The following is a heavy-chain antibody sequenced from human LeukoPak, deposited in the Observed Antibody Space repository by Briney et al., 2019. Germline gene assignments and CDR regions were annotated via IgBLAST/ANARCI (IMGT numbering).Heavy chain of an antibody. J-gene: IGHJ4*02. Sequence: ASVKVSCKASGYTFTGYYMHWVRHAPGQGLEWMGRINPNSGGTNYAQKFQGRVTMTRDTSISTAYMELSRLRSDDTAVYYCARDTTMVRGVIKRARFDYWGQGTLVTVSS. D-gene: IGHD3-10*01. CDR2: INPNSGGT. CDR1: GYTFTGYY. V-gene: IGHV1-2*06. CDR3: ARDTTMVRGVIKRARFDY.